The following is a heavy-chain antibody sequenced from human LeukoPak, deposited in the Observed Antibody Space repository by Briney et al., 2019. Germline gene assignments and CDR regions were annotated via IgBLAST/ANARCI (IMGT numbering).Heavy chain of an antibody. CDR1: GGSISSGGYS. CDR2: IFYSGST. V-gene: IGHV4-61*08. Sequence: PSETLSLTCAVSGGSISSGGYSWSWVRQPPGKGLEWIGSIFYSGSTNYNPSLKSRVTISVDTSKNQFSLKLSSVTAADTAVYYCARDWDYMDVWGKGTTVTISS. J-gene: IGHJ6*03. CDR3: ARDWDYMDV. D-gene: IGHD3-16*01.